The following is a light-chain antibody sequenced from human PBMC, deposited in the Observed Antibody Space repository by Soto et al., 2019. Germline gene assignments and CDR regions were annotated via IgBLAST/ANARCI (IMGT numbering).Light chain of an antibody. CDR3: RSYTTSSTHVV. J-gene: IGLJ2*01. V-gene: IGLV2-14*01. CDR1: SSDVGSYNY. CDR2: DVS. Sequence: QSALTQPASVSGSPGLSITISCTGTSSDVGSYNYVSWYQQYPGKAPKLMIYDVSNRPSGVSYRFSGSKSGNTASLTISGPQAEAEADYYCRSYTTSSTHVVFGGGTKLTVL.